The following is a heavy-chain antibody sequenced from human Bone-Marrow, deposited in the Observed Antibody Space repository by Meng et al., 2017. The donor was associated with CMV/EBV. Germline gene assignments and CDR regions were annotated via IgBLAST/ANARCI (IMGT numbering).Heavy chain of an antibody. CDR2: IKSDAIGT. V-gene: IGHV3-74*03. Sequence: GESLKISCAASGFTFNNYWMHWVRQAPGKGLLWVSRIKSDAIGTTYADSVKGRFTISRDNAKNTLYLQMNSLRVEDTAVYYCASLSDDYFTPIDYWGQGTLVPVSS. CDR1: GFTFNNYW. CDR3: ASLSDDYFTPIDY. D-gene: IGHD2/OR15-2a*01. J-gene: IGHJ4*02.